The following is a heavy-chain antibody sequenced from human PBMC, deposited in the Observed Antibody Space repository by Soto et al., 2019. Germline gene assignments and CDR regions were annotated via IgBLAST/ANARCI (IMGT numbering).Heavy chain of an antibody. CDR1: GGSISRYY. CDR3: AMGLDYAILFLLY. D-gene: IGHD3-9*01. V-gene: IGHV4-59*01. CDR2: IYYSGST. J-gene: IGHJ4*02. Sequence: SETLSLTCTVSGGSISRYYWSWIRLPPGKGLEWIGYIYYSGSTNYNPSLKSRVTISVDTSRTQFSLKLSSVTAADTAVYYCAMGLDYAILFLLYWGQGTLVTVSS.